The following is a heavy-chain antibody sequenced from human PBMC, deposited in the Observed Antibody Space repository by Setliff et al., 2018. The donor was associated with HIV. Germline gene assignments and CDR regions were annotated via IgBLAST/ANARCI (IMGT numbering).Heavy chain of an antibody. J-gene: IGHJ6*02. CDR2: ISSSAGST. CDR1: GFTFSSYA. Sequence: GGSLRLSCAASGFTFSSYAMSWVRQTPGKGLEWVSFISSSAGSTYYSDSVKGRFTISRDNSKNMLYLQMNSLRAEDTAVYYCAHPWYQLLSPAYYGMDVWGQGTTVTVSS. CDR3: AHPWYQLLSPAYYGMDV. V-gene: IGHV3-23*01. D-gene: IGHD2-2*01.